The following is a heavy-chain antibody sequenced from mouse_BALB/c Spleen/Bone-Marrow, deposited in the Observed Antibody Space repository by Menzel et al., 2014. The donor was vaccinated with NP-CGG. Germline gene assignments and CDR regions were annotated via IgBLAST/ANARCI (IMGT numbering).Heavy chain of an antibody. V-gene: IGHV4-1*02. CDR1: GFDFSRFW. Sequence: EVQGVESGGGLVQPGGSLKLSCAASGFDFSRFWMSWVRQAPGKGLEWIGEINPDSSTINYTPSLKDKFIISRDNAKNTLYLQRSKVRSEDTALYYCARLGYYGSFAFWGQGTLVTVSA. J-gene: IGHJ3*01. CDR3: ARLGYYGSFAF. D-gene: IGHD1-2*01. CDR2: INPDSSTI.